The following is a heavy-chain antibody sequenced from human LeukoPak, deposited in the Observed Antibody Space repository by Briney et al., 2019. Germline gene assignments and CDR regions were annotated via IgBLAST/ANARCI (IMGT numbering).Heavy chain of an antibody. D-gene: IGHD6-13*01. CDR2: ISSSSSTI. CDR3: ARRDWGVAAAGSWFDP. V-gene: IGHV3-48*01. Sequence: PGGSLRLSCAASGFTFSSYSMNWVRQAPGKGLEWVSYISSSSSTIYYADSVKGRFTISRDNAKNSLYLQMNSLRAEDTAVYYCARRDWGVAAAGSWFDPWGQGTLVTVSS. CDR1: GFTFSSYS. J-gene: IGHJ5*02.